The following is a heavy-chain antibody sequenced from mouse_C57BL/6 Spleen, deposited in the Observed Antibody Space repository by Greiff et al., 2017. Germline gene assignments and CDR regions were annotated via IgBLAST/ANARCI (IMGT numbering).Heavy chain of an antibody. J-gene: IGHJ4*01. D-gene: IGHD2-1*01. Sequence: QVQLKQSGPELVKPGASVKISCKASGYAFSSSWMNWVKQRPGKGLEWIGRIYPGDGDTNYNGKFKGKATLTADKSSSTAYMQLSSLTSEDSAVYFCAGGVYYDYAMDYWGQGTSVTVSS. CDR3: AGGVYYDYAMDY. V-gene: IGHV1-82*01. CDR1: GYAFSSSW. CDR2: IYPGDGDT.